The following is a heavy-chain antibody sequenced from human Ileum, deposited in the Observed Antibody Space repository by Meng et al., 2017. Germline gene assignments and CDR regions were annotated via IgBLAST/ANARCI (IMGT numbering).Heavy chain of an antibody. D-gene: IGHD5-24*01. CDR1: GGSLNCYY. V-gene: IGHV4-34*01. Sequence: QVPPQQLGAVLLKPAETLSRTCAVYGGSLNCYYWRCIRQPPGRGLEWIGEINPSGSTNYNPSLKSRVTISVDTSKNQFSLKLSSVTAADTAVYYCARGGSRWLQSWGQGTLVTVSS. CDR2: INPSGST. CDR3: ARGGSRWLQS. J-gene: IGHJ5*02.